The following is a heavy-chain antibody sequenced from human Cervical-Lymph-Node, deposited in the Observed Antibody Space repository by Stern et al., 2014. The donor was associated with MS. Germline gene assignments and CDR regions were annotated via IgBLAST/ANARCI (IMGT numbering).Heavy chain of an antibody. D-gene: IGHD1-1*01. CDR1: GYTFTTYF. Sequence: VQLVESGAEVKKPGASVNVSCKASGYTFTTYFVHWVRQAPGQGLEWMGIINTSDGDTSYIRSCQGRVTMTRDTSANTVYLRLSNLKSEDTAVYYCARQRTTGHRDFDYWGQGTLVTVSS. J-gene: IGHJ4*02. CDR2: INTSDGDT. V-gene: IGHV1-46*01. CDR3: ARQRTTGHRDFDY.